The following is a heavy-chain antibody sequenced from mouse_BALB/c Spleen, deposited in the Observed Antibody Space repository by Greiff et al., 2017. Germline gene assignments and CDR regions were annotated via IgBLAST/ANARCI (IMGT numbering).Heavy chain of an antibody. CDR3: ATYYGNRYWYFDV. CDR1: GFTFSSYY. Sequence: EVMLVESGGGLVKLGGSLKLSCAASGFTFSSYYMSWVRQTPEKRLELVAAINSNGGSTYYPDTVKGRFTISRDNAKNTLYLQMSSLKSEDTALYYCATYYGNRYWYFDVWGAGTTVTVSS. D-gene: IGHD2-10*01. CDR2: INSNGGST. J-gene: IGHJ1*01. V-gene: IGHV5-6-2*01.